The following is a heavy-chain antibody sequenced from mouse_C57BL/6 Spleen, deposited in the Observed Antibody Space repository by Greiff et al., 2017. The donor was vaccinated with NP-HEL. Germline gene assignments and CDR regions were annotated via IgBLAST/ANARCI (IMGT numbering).Heavy chain of an antibody. CDR2: IWGGGRT. V-gene: IGHV2-9*01. CDR1: GFSFTSYG. CDR3: AKHKYDYGSSYAMDY. J-gene: IGHJ4*01. Sequence: VQLQQSGPGLVAPSQCLSITCTVSGFSFTSYGVDWVRQPPGKGLEWMGVIWGGGRTNYNSALMSRLSISKDNSKSQVFLKMNSLQTDDTAMYYCAKHKYDYGSSYAMDYWGQGTSVTVSS. D-gene: IGHD1-1*01.